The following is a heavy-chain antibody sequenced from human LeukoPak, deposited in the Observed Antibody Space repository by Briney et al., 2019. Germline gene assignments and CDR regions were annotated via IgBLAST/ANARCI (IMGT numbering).Heavy chain of an antibody. Sequence: ASVKVSCKASGYTFTSYAMHWVRQAPGQRLEWMGWINAGNGNTKYSQKFQGRVTITRDTSTRTVYMELSSLRSEDTAVYYCTTGGSLAVAPHQYYFDYWGQGTLVTVSS. CDR3: TTGGSLAVAPHQYYFDY. V-gene: IGHV1-3*01. J-gene: IGHJ4*02. CDR1: GYTFTSYA. D-gene: IGHD6-19*01. CDR2: INAGNGNT.